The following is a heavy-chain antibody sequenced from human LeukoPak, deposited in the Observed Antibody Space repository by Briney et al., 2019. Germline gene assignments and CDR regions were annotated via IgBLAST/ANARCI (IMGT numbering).Heavy chain of an antibody. D-gene: IGHD2-15*01. V-gene: IGHV4-61*01. CDR2: ISYRGST. Sequence: PSETLSLTCSVSGGSVTSGSYYWSWIRQPPGKELEWIGYISYRGSTNYNPSLKSRVTISVDTSKNQFSLKLSSVTAADTAVYYCVREHSWGHFDYWGQGALVTVPS. CDR3: VREHSWGHFDY. J-gene: IGHJ4*02. CDR1: GGSVTSGSYY.